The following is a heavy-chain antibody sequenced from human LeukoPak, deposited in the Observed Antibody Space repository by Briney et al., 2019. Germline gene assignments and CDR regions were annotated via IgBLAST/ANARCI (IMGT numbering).Heavy chain of an antibody. V-gene: IGHV3-7*01. CDR1: GFTVSRDY. CDR2: IKQDGSEK. J-gene: IGHJ3*02. Sequence: GGSLRLSCVVSGFTVSRDYMSWVRQAPGKGLEWVANIKQDGSEKYYVVSVKGRFTISRDNAKNSLYLQMNSLRAEDTAVYYCARISDKYYDILTGLDAFDIWGQGTMVTISS. D-gene: IGHD3-9*01. CDR3: ARISDKYYDILTGLDAFDI.